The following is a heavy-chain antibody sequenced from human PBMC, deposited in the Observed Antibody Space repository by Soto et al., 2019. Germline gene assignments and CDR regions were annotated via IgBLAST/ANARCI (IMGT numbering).Heavy chain of an antibody. D-gene: IGHD2-15*01. CDR3: ANGGGRDGYFGNWFDP. Sequence: QVQLMQSGAEVKKPGSSVKVSCKASGGTFSNYAITWVRQAPGQGLEWLGRIIPIFGTANYAQKFQGRVTITADESTTTAYMELSSLRSDATAVYYCANGGGRDGYFGNWFDPWGQGTLVTVSS. V-gene: IGHV1-69*15. J-gene: IGHJ5*02. CDR1: GGTFSNYA. CDR2: IIPIFGTA.